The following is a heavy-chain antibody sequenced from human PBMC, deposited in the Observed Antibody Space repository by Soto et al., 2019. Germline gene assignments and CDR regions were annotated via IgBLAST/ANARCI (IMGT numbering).Heavy chain of an antibody. CDR3: GKDPGNSYGYN. CDR1: GYTFTSYA. J-gene: IGHJ4*02. CDR2: INAGNGNT. Sequence: ASVKVSCKASGYTFTSYAMHWVRQAPGQRLEWMGWINAGNGNTKYSQKFQGRVTITRDTSASTAYMELSSLRSEDTAVYYCGKDPGNSYGYNWGQGTLVIVSS. D-gene: IGHD5-18*01. V-gene: IGHV1-3*01.